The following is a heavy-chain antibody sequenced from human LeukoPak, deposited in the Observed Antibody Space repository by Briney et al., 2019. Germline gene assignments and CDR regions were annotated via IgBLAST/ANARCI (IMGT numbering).Heavy chain of an antibody. CDR3: ARARYYYDSPHYYYYMDV. D-gene: IGHD3-22*01. CDR1: GGSISSSSYY. Sequence: PSETLSLTCTVSGGSISSSSYYWGWIRQPPGKGLEWIGSIYYSGSTYYNPSLKSRVTISVDTSKNQFSLKLSSVTAADTAVYYCARARYYYDSPHYYYYMDVWGKGTTVTVSS. V-gene: IGHV4-39*07. J-gene: IGHJ6*03. CDR2: IYYSGST.